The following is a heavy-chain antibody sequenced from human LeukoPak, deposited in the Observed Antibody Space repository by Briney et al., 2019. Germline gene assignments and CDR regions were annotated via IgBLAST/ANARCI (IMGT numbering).Heavy chain of an antibody. Sequence: HTGGSLRLSCAASGFTFDGYTMHWVRQAPGKGLEWVSLISWDGGSTYYTDSVKGRFTISRDNSKNSLYLQMNSLRTEDTALYYCTSDSNIEHFHHWGQGTLVTVSS. CDR3: TSDSNIEHFHH. V-gene: IGHV3-43*01. CDR1: GFTFDGYT. D-gene: IGHD4-11*01. CDR2: ISWDGGST. J-gene: IGHJ1*01.